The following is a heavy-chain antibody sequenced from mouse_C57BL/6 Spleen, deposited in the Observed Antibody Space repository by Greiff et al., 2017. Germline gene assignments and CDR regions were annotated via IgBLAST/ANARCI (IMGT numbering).Heavy chain of an antibody. CDR3: ARGRTAQAPFAY. CDR1: GYTFTSYW. Sequence: QVQLQQPGAELVMPGASVKLSCKASGYTFTSYWMHWVKQRPGQGLEWIGEIDPSDSYTNYNQKFKGKSTLTVDKSSSTAYIQLSRLTSEDSAVFYCARGRTAQAPFAYWGQGTLVTVSA. J-gene: IGHJ3*01. V-gene: IGHV1-69*01. CDR2: IDPSDSYT. D-gene: IGHD3-2*02.